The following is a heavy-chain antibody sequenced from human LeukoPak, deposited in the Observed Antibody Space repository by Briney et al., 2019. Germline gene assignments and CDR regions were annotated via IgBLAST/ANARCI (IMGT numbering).Heavy chain of an antibody. Sequence: PSETLSLTCTVSGGSISSSSYYWGWIRQPPGKGLEWIGSIYYSGSTYYNPSLKSRVTISVDTSKNQFSLKLSSVTAADTAVYYCASSEYSSSSPDYWGQGTLVTVSS. V-gene: IGHV4-39*01. CDR3: ASSEYSSSSPDY. CDR2: IYYSGST. D-gene: IGHD6-6*01. J-gene: IGHJ4*02. CDR1: GGSISSSSYY.